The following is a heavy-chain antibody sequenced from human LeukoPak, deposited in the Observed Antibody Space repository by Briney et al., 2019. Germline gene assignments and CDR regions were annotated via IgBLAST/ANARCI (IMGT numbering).Heavy chain of an antibody. J-gene: IGHJ4*02. V-gene: IGHV3-21*01. CDR3: ARSMGATTYFDY. CDR2: ISSSSSYI. CDR1: GFTLSSYS. D-gene: IGHD1-26*01. Sequence: GGSLRLSCAASGFTLSSYSMNWVRQAPGKGLEWVSSISSSSSYIYYADSVKGRFTISRDNAKNSLYLQMNSLRAEDTAVYYCARSMGATTYFDYWGQGTLVTVSS.